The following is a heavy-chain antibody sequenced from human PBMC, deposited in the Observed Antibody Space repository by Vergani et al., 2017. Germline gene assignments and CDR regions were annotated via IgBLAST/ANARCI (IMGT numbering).Heavy chain of an antibody. V-gene: IGHV3-23*04. D-gene: IGHD3-10*01. CDR2: ISGSGVSA. CDR1: GFTFSNSA. CDR3: AKQYFVSGNYLFDY. Sequence: EVQLVESGGGLVKRGGSLRLSCVASGFTFSNSAMSWVRQTSGKGLEWVSGISGSGVSAYYTDSVKGRFTISRDNSKNMLFLQMNNLRTEDTAIYYCAKQYFVSGNYLFDYWGQGTLVTVSS. J-gene: IGHJ4*02.